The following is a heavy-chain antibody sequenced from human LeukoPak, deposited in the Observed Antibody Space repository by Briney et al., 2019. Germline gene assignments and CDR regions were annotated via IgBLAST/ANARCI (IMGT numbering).Heavy chain of an antibody. CDR1: GFSFSNAW. J-gene: IGHJ1*01. CDR3: TTAAFD. V-gene: IGHV3-15*01. CDR2: IRSETDGGTT. Sequence: GGSLRLSCAATGFSFSNAWMGWVRQAPGKGLEWVGHIRSETDGGTTDYAAPLKGRFTISRDDSKNTLYLQMNSLKTDDTAVYYCTTAAFDWGQGTLVTVSS.